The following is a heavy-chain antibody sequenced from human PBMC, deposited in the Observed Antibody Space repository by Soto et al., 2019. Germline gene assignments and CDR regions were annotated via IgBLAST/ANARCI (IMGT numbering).Heavy chain of an antibody. Sequence: SETLSLTCSVSGSAFTNYYWSWIRQPPGKGLEWIGTIYYSGSTNYNFSLRSRVTVSVDMSKNQFSLKLTSVTAADTAVYYCARVRDGPYCDILTGYGTFDYWGQGALVTVSS. CDR3: ARVRDGPYCDILTGYGTFDY. V-gene: IGHV4-59*01. J-gene: IGHJ4*02. CDR1: GSAFTNYY. CDR2: IYYSGST. D-gene: IGHD3-9*01.